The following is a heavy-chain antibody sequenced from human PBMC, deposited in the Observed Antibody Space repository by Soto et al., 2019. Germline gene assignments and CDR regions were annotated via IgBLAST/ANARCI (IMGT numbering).Heavy chain of an antibody. CDR3: ARERSASGWSQGVDP. Sequence: PSVTLSLTCPVYEGSCSGYYCSWLRPKQGKGLEWIGEINHSGSTNYNPSLKSRVTISVDTSKNQFSLKLSSVTAADTAVYYCARERSASGWSQGVDPWGQGTLVTSPQ. V-gene: IGHV4-34*01. D-gene: IGHD6-19*01. CDR1: EGSCSGYY. J-gene: IGHJ5*02. CDR2: INHSGST.